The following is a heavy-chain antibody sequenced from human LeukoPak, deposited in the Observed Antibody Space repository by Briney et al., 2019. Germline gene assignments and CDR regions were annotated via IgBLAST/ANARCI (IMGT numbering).Heavy chain of an antibody. V-gene: IGHV4-30-4*01. CDR1: GGSISSGDYY. CDR2: IYYSGST. CDR3: ARGHYYDSSGSQDAFDI. D-gene: IGHD3-22*01. J-gene: IGHJ3*02. Sequence: SQTLSLTCTVSGGSISSGDYYWSWIRQPPGKGLEWIGYIYYSGSTYYNPSLKSRVTISVDTSKNQFSLKLSSVTAADTAVYYCARGHYYDSSGSQDAFDIWGQGTMVTLSS.